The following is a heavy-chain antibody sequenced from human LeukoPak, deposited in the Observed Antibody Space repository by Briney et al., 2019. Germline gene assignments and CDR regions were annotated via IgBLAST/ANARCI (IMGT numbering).Heavy chain of an antibody. CDR2: VFYRGSS. J-gene: IGHJ5*02. CDR1: GGSVSSAMHY. Sequence: SETLSLTCSVSGGSVSSAMHYWGWIRQPPGKGLEWIGSVFYRGSSYYNPSLKSRVSVSLDTSKNLFPLKLSSVTAADTAVYYCARAFRIAASGSWFDPWGQGTLVTVSS. D-gene: IGHD6-13*01. V-gene: IGHV4-39*06. CDR3: ARAFRIAASGSWFDP.